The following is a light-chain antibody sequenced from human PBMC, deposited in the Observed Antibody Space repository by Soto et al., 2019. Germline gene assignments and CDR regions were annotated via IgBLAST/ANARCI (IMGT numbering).Light chain of an antibody. Sequence: QSVLTQPPCASGSPGQSVTISCSGTNDDIGGYTYVSWYQQLPGKAPKLMIYEVNKRPSGIPDRFSGSKSGNTASLTVSGLQPEDEAEYFCRSYSRRIYYVFGTGTKV. CDR2: EVN. CDR1: NDDIGGYTY. CDR3: RSYSRRIYYV. V-gene: IGLV2-8*01. J-gene: IGLJ1*01.